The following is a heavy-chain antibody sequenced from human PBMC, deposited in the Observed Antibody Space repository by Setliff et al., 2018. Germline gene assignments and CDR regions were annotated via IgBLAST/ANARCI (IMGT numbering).Heavy chain of an antibody. J-gene: IGHJ4*02. CDR3: ARLMITLGGVIVYFDN. D-gene: IGHD3-16*02. CDR1: GFTFTNYW. V-gene: IGHV3-7*01. CDR2: IKQDGSEK. Sequence: PGGSLRLSCAASGFTFTNYWMSWVRQAPGKGLEWVANIKQDGSEKYYLDSVKGRFTISRDNAKKSLYLQMNSLRAEDTAVYYCARLMITLGGVIVYFDNWGQGTLVTVSS.